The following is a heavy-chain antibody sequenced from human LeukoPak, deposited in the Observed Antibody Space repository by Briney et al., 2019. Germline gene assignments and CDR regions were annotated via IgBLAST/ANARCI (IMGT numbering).Heavy chain of an antibody. Sequence: SETLSLTCTVSGGSIPISTYYWGWVRQPPGKGLEWIGSIYYSGTTKYNPSLKSRVTISVDTSKNQFSLKLSSVTAADTAVYYCARRRYYGSGSYFSTKNWFDPWGQGTLVTVSS. CDR3: ARRRYYGSGSYFSTKNWFDP. V-gene: IGHV4-39*07. CDR1: GGSIPISTYY. J-gene: IGHJ5*02. CDR2: IYYSGTT. D-gene: IGHD3-10*01.